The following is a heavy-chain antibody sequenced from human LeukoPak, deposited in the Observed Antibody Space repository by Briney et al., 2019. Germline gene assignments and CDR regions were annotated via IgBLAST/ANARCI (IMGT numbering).Heavy chain of an antibody. CDR3: ARAFRYCSGGTCYHHDAFDI. V-gene: IGHV3-74*01. CDR1: GLTFSSYW. CDR2: INTDGSTT. J-gene: IGHJ3*02. D-gene: IGHD2-15*01. Sequence: GGSLRLSCAASGLTFSSYWMHWVRQAPGKGLVWVSRINTDGSTTAYADSVKGRFTISRDNSKNTLYLQMNSLRVEDTAIYYCARAFRYCSGGTCYHHDAFDIWGQGTMVTVSS.